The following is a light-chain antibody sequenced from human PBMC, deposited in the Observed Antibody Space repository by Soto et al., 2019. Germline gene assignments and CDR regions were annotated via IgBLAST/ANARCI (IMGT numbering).Light chain of an antibody. V-gene: IGKV3D-20*02. J-gene: IGKJ3*01. CDR2: GAS. Sequence: DIVLTQSPGTLSLSPGERATLSCRASQSVRSTYLGWYQHKRGQAPRLLIYGASNRATGIPDRFSGSGSGTDFTLNITRLEPEDSAVYYCQQRSNWLFGPGTKVAIK. CDR1: QSVRSTY. CDR3: QQRSNWL.